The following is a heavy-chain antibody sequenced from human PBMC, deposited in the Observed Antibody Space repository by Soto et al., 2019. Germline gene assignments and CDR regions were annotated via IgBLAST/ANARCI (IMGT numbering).Heavy chain of an antibody. CDR3: AKGTVLNIVVVVAATPEGAFDI. Sequence: PGGSLRLSCAASGFTFSSYAMSWVRQAPGKGLEWVSAISGSGGSTYYADSVKGRFTISRDNSKNTLYLQMNSLRAEDTAVYYCAKGTVLNIVVVVAATPEGAFDIWGQGTMVTVS. CDR1: GFTFSSYA. CDR2: ISGSGGST. V-gene: IGHV3-23*01. J-gene: IGHJ3*02. D-gene: IGHD2-15*01.